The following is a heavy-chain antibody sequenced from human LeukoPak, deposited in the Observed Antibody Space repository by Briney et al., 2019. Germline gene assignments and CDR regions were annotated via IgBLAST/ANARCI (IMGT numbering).Heavy chain of an antibody. V-gene: IGHV1-46*01. Sequence: ASVKVSCKASGYTFTSYYMHWVRQAPGQELEWMGIINPSGGSTSYAQKFQGRVTMTRDTSTSTVYMELSSLRSEDTAVYYCARGQRDIVVVPAAPDYWGQGTLVTVSS. CDR2: INPSGGST. J-gene: IGHJ4*02. CDR3: ARGQRDIVVVPAAPDY. D-gene: IGHD2-2*01. CDR1: GYTFTSYY.